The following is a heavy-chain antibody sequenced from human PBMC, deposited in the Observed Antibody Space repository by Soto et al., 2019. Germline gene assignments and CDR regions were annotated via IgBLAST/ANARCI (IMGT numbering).Heavy chain of an antibody. CDR3: VRARQAWKKQNYFDY. Sequence: SETLSLTCTVSGGSISSYYWSWIRQPPGKGLEWIGYIYYSGSTNYNPSLKSRVTISVDTSKNQFSLKLSSVTAADTAVYYCVRARQAWKKQNYFDYWGQGTLVTVSS. V-gene: IGHV4-59*01. CDR2: IYYSGST. CDR1: GGSISSYY. D-gene: IGHD1-1*01. J-gene: IGHJ4*02.